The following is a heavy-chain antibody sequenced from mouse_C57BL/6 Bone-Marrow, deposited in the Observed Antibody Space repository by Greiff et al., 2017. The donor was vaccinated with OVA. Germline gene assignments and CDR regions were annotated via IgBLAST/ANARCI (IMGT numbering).Heavy chain of an antibody. CDR3: ARRIYYGSSPAWFAY. CDR2: INPSTGGT. Sequence: EVKVVESGPELVKPGASVKISCKASGYSFTGYYMNWVKQSPEKSLEWIGEINPSTGGTTYNQKFKAKATLTVDKSSSTAYMQLKSLTSEDSAVYYCARRIYYGSSPAWFAYWGQGTLVTVSA. V-gene: IGHV1-42*01. J-gene: IGHJ3*01. D-gene: IGHD1-1*01. CDR1: GYSFTGYY.